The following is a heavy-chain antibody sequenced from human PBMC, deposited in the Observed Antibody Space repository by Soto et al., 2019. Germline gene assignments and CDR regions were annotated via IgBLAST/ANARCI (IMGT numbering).Heavy chain of an antibody. CDR3: ARNRGPAAGWYFGV. D-gene: IGHD6-19*01. Sequence: SETLSLTCTVSGGSMSDYFWTWIRQPAGKRLEWVGRKSISGNTDSNPSLMGRASMSVDTSKNQFSLSLISVTAADTALYYCARNRGPAAGWYFGVWGQGILVTVSS. CDR2: KSISGNT. J-gene: IGHJ4*02. V-gene: IGHV4-4*07. CDR1: GGSMSDYF.